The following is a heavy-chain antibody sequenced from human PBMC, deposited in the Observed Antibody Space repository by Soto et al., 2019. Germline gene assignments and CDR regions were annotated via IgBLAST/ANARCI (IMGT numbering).Heavy chain of an antibody. Sequence: QVQLVQSGAEVKKPGASVKVSCKASGYTFTSYGISWVRQAPGQGLEWMGWISAYNGNTNYAQKLQGSVTMTTGTSTGTAYMELRSLRSDDTAVYYCARDSVTMVRGVIINLTRSPYYYYGMDVWGQGTTVTVSS. D-gene: IGHD3-10*01. CDR1: GYTFTSYG. CDR3: ARDSVTMVRGVIINLTRSPYYYYGMDV. J-gene: IGHJ6*02. V-gene: IGHV1-18*01. CDR2: ISAYNGNT.